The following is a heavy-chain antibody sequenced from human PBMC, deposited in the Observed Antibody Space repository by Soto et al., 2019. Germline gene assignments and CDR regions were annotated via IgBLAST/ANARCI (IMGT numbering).Heavy chain of an antibody. V-gene: IGHV4-31*03. CDR2: IYYSGST. CDR1: GGSISSGGYY. Sequence: SETLSLTCTVSGGSISSGGYYWSWIRQHPGKGLEWIGYIYYSGSTYYNPSLKSRVTISVDTSKNQFSLKLSSVTAADTAVYYCARVPAHTTYYYYMDVWGKGTTVTVSS. CDR3: ARVPAHTTYYYYMDV. D-gene: IGHD2-2*01. J-gene: IGHJ6*03.